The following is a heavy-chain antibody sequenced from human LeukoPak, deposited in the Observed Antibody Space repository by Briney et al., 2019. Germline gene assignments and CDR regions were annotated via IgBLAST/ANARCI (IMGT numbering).Heavy chain of an antibody. V-gene: IGHV4-39*07. CDR2: IYDRGYT. CDR3: ARAVGTTTPIYYYYYMDV. J-gene: IGHJ6*03. Sequence: PSETLSLTCFVSGDSITRSSYYWDWIRQPPGKGLEWIGSIYDRGYTYYNPSLESRLTISIDTSKNHFSLRLSSVTAADTAVYYCARAVGTTTPIYYYYYMDVWGKGTTVTVSS. D-gene: IGHD1-26*01. CDR1: GDSITRSSYY.